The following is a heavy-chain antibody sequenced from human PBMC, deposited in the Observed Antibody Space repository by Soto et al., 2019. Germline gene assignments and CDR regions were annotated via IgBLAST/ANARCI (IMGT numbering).Heavy chain of an antibody. CDR2: IYYSGST. D-gene: IGHD3-3*01. CDR3: ARGVTIFGVVRYYYGMDV. Sequence: SETLSLTCTVSGGSISSGGYYWSWIRQHPGKGLEWIGYIYYSGSTCYNPSLKSRVTISVDTSKNQFSLKLSSVTAADTAVYYCARGVTIFGVVRYYYGMDVWGQGTTVTVSS. V-gene: IGHV4-31*03. CDR1: GGSISSGGYY. J-gene: IGHJ6*02.